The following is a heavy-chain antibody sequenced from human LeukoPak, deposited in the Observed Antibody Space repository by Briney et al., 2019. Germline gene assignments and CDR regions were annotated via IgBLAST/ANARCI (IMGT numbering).Heavy chain of an antibody. Sequence: ASVKVSCKASGYTFTSYYMHWVRQAPGQGLEWMGIINPSGGSTSYAQKFQGRVTITRDTSASTAYMELSSLRSEDMAVYYCARGSGWYEENNWFDPWGQGTLVTVSS. CDR1: GYTFTSYY. D-gene: IGHD6-19*01. CDR3: ARGSGWYEENNWFDP. J-gene: IGHJ5*02. V-gene: IGHV1-46*01. CDR2: INPSGGST.